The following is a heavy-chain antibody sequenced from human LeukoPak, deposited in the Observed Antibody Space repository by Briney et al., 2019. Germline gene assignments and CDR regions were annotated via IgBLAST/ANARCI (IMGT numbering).Heavy chain of an antibody. CDR1: GGSISSYY. J-gene: IGHJ4*02. CDR2: IYYSGST. CDR3: ARQNLDCSGGSCYGKYYFDY. Sequence: KPSETLSLTCTVSGGSISSYYWSWIRQPPGKGLEWIGYIYYSGSTNYNPSLKSRVTISVDTSKNQFSLKLSSVTAADTAVYYCARQNLDCSGGSCYGKYYFDYWGQGTLVTVSS. D-gene: IGHD2-15*01. V-gene: IGHV4-59*08.